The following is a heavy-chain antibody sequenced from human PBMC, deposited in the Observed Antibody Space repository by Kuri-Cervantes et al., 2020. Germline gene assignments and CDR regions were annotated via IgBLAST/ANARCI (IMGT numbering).Heavy chain of an antibody. Sequence: GGSLRLSCAASGFTFSSYAMSWVRQAPGKGLEWVSAISGSGGSTYYADSVKGRFTISRDNAKNTLYLQMNSLRAEDTAVYYCARDQSSTGRGGMDVWGQGTTVTVSS. D-gene: IGHD2-2*01. CDR3: ARDQSSTGRGGMDV. J-gene: IGHJ6*02. CDR2: ISGSGGST. CDR1: GFTFSSYA. V-gene: IGHV3-23*01.